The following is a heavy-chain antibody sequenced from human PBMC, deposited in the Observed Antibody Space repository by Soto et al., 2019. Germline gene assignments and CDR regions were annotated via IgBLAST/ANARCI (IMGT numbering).Heavy chain of an antibody. J-gene: IGHJ6*02. CDR3: AREGEIFAVVGATHYYYYYGMDV. D-gene: IGHD1-26*01. CDR1: GFTFSSYG. Sequence: QVQLVESGGGVVQPGRSLRLSCAASGFTFSSYGMHWVRQAPGKGLEWVAVIWYDGSNKYYADSVKGRFTISRDNSKNTLYLQMNSLRAEDTAVYYCAREGEIFAVVGATHYYYYYGMDVWGQGTTVTVSS. V-gene: IGHV3-33*01. CDR2: IWYDGSNK.